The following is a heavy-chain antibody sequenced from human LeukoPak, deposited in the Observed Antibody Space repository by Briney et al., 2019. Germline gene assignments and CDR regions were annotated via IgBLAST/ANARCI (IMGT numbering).Heavy chain of an antibody. J-gene: IGHJ4*02. CDR1: GFTVSSNY. D-gene: IGHD2-21*01. Sequence: SGGSLRLSCAASGFTVSSNYMSWVRQAPGKGLEWVSVIYSGGSTYYADSVKGRFTISRHNSKNTLYLQMNSLRAEDTAVYYCARDSPSDRWGLRFWNPYYFDYWGQGTLVTVSS. CDR3: ARDSPSDRWGLRFWNPYYFDY. V-gene: IGHV3-53*01. CDR2: IYSGGST.